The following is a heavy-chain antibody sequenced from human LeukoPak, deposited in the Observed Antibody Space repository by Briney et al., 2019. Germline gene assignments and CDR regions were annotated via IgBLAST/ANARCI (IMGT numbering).Heavy chain of an antibody. D-gene: IGHD3-10*01. V-gene: IGHV3-23*01. CDR1: GSTFSSFA. CDR2: ISDSGGTT. J-gene: IGHJ4*02. CDR3: AKEASGYGYYFDY. Sequence: GGSLRLSCAVSGSTFSSFAMSWVRQAPGKGLEWVSVISDSGGTTFYADSVKGRFTISRDNSKNTLYLQMSSLRAEDTAVYYCAKEASGYGYYFDYWGQGTLVTVSS.